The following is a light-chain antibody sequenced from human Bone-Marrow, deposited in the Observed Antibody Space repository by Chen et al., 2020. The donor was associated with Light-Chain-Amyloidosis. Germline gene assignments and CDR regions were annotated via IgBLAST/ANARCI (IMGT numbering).Light chain of an antibody. CDR1: SSNIGNDY. J-gene: IGLJ2*01. CDR3: GTWDSGLSAVV. CDR2: DNN. V-gene: IGLV1-51*01. Sequence: QSVLMQPPSVSAAPGQKVTISCSGSSSNIGNDYVSWYQQLPGTAPKLLIYDNNKRPSGIPDRFSGSKSGTSATLGITGLQTGDETDYYCGTWDSGLSAVVFGGGTKLTVL.